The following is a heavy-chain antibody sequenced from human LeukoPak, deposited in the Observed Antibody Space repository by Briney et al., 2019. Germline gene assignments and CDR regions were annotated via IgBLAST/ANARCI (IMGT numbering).Heavy chain of an antibody. CDR3: ARDPSGNPYFFDY. CDR2: INPYNGKT. D-gene: IGHD3-3*01. V-gene: IGHV1-18*01. CDR1: GYSFTSYG. J-gene: IGHJ4*02. Sequence: ASVKVSCKPSGYSFTSYGISWLRQAPGQGLELVGWINPYNGKTNYAQKVQGRVTVTTDTSTSTAYMELRSLRFDDTAVYYCARDPSGNPYFFDYWGQGTLVTVYS.